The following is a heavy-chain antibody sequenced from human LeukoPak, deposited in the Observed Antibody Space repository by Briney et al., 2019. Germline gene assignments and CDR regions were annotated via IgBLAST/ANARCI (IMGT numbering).Heavy chain of an antibody. D-gene: IGHD6-13*01. CDR3: AKMYSSSWTLFDY. Sequence: HPGGSLRLSCAASGFTFSSYAMSWVRQAPGKGLEWVSAISGSGGSTYYADSVKGRFTISRDNSKNTLYLQMNSLRAEDTAVYYCAKMYSSSWTLFDYWGQGTLVTVSS. CDR2: ISGSGGST. V-gene: IGHV3-23*01. CDR1: GFTFSSYA. J-gene: IGHJ4*02.